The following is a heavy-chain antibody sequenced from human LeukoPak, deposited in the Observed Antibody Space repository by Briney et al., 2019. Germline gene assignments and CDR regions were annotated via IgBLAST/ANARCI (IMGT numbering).Heavy chain of an antibody. D-gene: IGHD6-13*01. CDR2: IIPIFGTA. Sequence: ASVKVSCKASGGTFSSYAISWVRQAPGQGLEWMGGIIPIFGTANYAQKFQGRVTITADESTSTAYMELSSLRSEDTAVYYCAMAGGAAAGTGYFDYWGQGTLVTVSS. CDR1: GGTFSSYA. CDR3: AMAGGAAAGTGYFDY. V-gene: IGHV1-69*01. J-gene: IGHJ4*02.